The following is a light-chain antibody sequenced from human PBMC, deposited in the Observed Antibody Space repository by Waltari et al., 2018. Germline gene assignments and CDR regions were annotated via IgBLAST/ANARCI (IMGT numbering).Light chain of an antibody. CDR2: YDS. V-gene: IGLV3-21*04. J-gene: IGLJ3*02. Sequence: SYVLTQPPSVSVAPGKTARITCGGNNIGGKSVHWYQQKPGQAPMVVMYYDSDRPSGIPERFSGSKSWSRATLTISRVEAGDEADYHCQVWDGSTNRPVFGGGTTLTVL. CDR1: NIGGKS. CDR3: QVWDGSTNRPV.